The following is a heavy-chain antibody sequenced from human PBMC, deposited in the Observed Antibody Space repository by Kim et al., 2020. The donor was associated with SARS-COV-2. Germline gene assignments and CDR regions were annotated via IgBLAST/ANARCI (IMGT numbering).Heavy chain of an antibody. V-gene: IGHV3-53*01. CDR3: ARLLFMATISPFDI. Sequence: ADSVNGRFTISRDKSKNTLYLQMNSLRAEDTAVYYCARLLFMATISPFDIWGQGTMVTVSS. J-gene: IGHJ3*02. D-gene: IGHD5-12*01.